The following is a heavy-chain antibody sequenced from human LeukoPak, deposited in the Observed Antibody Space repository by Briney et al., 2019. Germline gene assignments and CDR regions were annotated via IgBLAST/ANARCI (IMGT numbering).Heavy chain of an antibody. J-gene: IGHJ4*02. CDR2: ISAYNGNT. CDR1: GYTFRSYG. V-gene: IGHV1-18*01. CDR3: ARVAVAGTPFWDY. D-gene: IGHD6-19*01. Sequence: GASVKVSCKASGYTFRSYGISWVRQAPGQGLEWMGWISAYNGNTNSAQKIQGRVTMTTDTSTSTAYMELRSLRSDDTAVYYCARVAVAGTPFWDYWGQGTLVTVSS.